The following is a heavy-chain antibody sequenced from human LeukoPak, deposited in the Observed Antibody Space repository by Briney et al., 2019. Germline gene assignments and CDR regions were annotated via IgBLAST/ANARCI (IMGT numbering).Heavy chain of an antibody. CDR1: GYTFTSYG. J-gene: IGHJ5*02. CDR2: ISAYNGNT. D-gene: IGHD4-17*01. Sequence: ASVKVSCKASGYTFTSYGISWVRQAPGQGLEWMGWISAYNGNTNYAQKLQGRVTMTTDTSTSTAYMELRSLRSDDTAVYYCARGGGDDYGDYVMPEQPTGESGRFDPWGQGTLVTVSS. V-gene: IGHV1-18*01. CDR3: ARGGGDDYGDYVMPEQPTGESGRFDP.